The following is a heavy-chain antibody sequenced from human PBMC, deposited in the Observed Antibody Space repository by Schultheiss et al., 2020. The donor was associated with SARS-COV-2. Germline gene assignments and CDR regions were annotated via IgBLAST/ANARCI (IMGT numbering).Heavy chain of an antibody. Sequence: GGSLRLSCAASGFTFSSYAMSWVRQAPGKGLEWVASIKEDGSEKYYVDSVKGRFTISRDNAKNSLSVQMNSLRAEDTAVYYCARVRGGYCSSTTCQSGFDPWGQGTLVTVSS. CDR3: ARVRGGYCSSTTCQSGFDP. CDR2: IKEDGSEK. CDR1: GFTFSSYA. D-gene: IGHD2-2*01. J-gene: IGHJ5*02. V-gene: IGHV3-7*01.